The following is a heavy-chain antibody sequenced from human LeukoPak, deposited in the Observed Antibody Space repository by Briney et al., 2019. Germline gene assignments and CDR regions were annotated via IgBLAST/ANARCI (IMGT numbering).Heavy chain of an antibody. J-gene: IGHJ4*02. D-gene: IGHD7-27*01. V-gene: IGHV3-30*04. Sequence: PGRSLRLSCAASGFTFSSYAMHWVRQAPGKGLEWVAVISYDGSNQYSADSVKGRFTISRDNSKNTLFLQMNSLRAEDTAVYYCARSPKLGIFDYWGQGTLVTVSS. CDR1: GFTFSSYA. CDR2: ISYDGSNQ. CDR3: ARSPKLGIFDY.